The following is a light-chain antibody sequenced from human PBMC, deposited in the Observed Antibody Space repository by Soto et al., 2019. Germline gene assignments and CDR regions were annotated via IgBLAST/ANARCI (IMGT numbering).Light chain of an antibody. CDR2: DAS. CDR3: QVRDVWPS. J-gene: IGKJ1*01. CDR1: QSVSTS. V-gene: IGKV3-11*01. Sequence: IVLTQSPVTLAVSPGERAVLSCRASQSVSTSLAWYQHKPGQAPRLFIYDASKRAPGIPARFSGSGSGTDFTLTISSLEPEDFAVHYCQVRDVWPSFGQGTKVE.